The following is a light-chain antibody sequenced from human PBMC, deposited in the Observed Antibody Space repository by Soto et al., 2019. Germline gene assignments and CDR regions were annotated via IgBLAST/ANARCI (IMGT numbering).Light chain of an antibody. CDR2: GAS. V-gene: IGKV3-20*01. CDR3: QQYDSSFT. J-gene: IGKJ4*01. CDR1: QHVTTTY. Sequence: IVLTQSPATLSLSPGERATLSCTASQHVTTTYIAWYQQKFVQAPRLLIYGASTRATGTPDRFTGGGLGTDFTLTISRVEPEDFAVYYCQQYDSSFTFGGGTKVEMK.